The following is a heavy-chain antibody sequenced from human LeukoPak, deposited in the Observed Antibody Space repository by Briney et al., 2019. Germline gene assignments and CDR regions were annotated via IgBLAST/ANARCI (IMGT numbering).Heavy chain of an antibody. CDR1: GGSFSGYY. D-gene: IGHD6-13*01. J-gene: IGHJ4*02. CDR2: INHSGST. CDR3: ARRRAEYSSSWYGKLKYYFDY. V-gene: IGHV4-34*01. Sequence: SETLSLTCAVYGGSFSGYYWSWIRQPPGKGLEWIGEINHSGSTNYNPFLKSRVTISVDTSKNQFSLKLSSVTAADTAVYYCARRRAEYSSSWYGKLKYYFDYWGQGTLVAVSS.